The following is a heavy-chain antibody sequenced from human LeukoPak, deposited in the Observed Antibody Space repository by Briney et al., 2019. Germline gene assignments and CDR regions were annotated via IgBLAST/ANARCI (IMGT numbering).Heavy chain of an antibody. D-gene: IGHD6-13*01. CDR3: ARVGSSWPHYYFDS. J-gene: IGHJ4*02. CDR2: IYYSGST. CDR1: GGSISSYY. V-gene: IGHV4-59*12. Sequence: SETLSLTCTVSGGSISSYYWSWIRQPPGKGLEWIGYIYYSGSTNYNPSLKSRVTISLDTSKNQFSLKLSSVTAADTAVYSCARVGSSWPHYYFDSWGQGTLLTVSS.